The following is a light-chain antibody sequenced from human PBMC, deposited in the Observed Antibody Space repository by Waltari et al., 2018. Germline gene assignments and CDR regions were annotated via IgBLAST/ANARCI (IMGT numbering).Light chain of an antibody. J-gene: IGLJ2*01. CDR2: DVT. CDR3: SSYTSSTTSVV. CDR1: TSDVGTYNY. V-gene: IGLV2-14*03. Sequence: QSALTQPASVSGSPGQSITISCTGTTSDVGTYNYVSRYQQRPGKAPKLIIYDVTKRPSGVSNRFSGSKSGNTASLTISGLQAEDEADYYCSSYTSSTTSVVFGGGTKVTVL.